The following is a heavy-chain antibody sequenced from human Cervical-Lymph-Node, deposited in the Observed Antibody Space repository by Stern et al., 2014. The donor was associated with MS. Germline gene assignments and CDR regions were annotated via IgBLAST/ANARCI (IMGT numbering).Heavy chain of an antibody. CDR3: ARVENYDILTPYYYYGMDV. CDR1: GYTFTSYG. J-gene: IGHJ6*02. D-gene: IGHD3-9*01. Sequence: MQLVESGAEVKKPGASVKVSCKASGYTFTSYGISWVRQAPGQGLEWMGWISAYNGNTNYAQKLQGRVTMTTDTSTSTAYMELRSLRSDDTAVYYCARVENYDILTPYYYYGMDVWGQGTTVTVSS. V-gene: IGHV1-18*04. CDR2: ISAYNGNT.